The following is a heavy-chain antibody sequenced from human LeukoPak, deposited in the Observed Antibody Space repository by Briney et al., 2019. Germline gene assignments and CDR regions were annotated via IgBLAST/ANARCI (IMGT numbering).Heavy chain of an antibody. Sequence: GGSLRLSCAASGLTFSTYTMNWVRQAPGKGLEWVSSISSGSSYIYYADSMKGRFTVSRDNAKNSLYLQMNSLKAEDTAVYFCASHYEVYSWGQGTLVTASS. CDR3: ASHYEVYS. V-gene: IGHV3-21*06. CDR2: ISSGSSYI. CDR1: GLTFSTYT. D-gene: IGHD3-3*01. J-gene: IGHJ4*02.